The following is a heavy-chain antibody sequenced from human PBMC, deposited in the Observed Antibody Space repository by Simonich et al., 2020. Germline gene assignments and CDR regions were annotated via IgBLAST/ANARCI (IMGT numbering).Heavy chain of an antibody. CDR3: ARDSYSSWYFDL. D-gene: IGHD6-13*01. Sequence: VQLVQSGAEVKKPGASVKVSCKASGYTFTGYYMHWVRQAPGQGLEWMGGINPNRGGKNYAQKFQGRVTMTRDTSISTAYMELSRLRSDDTAVYYCARDSYSSWYFDLWGRGTLVTVSS. V-gene: IGHV1-2*02. CDR2: INPNRGGK. J-gene: IGHJ2*01. CDR1: GYTFTGYY.